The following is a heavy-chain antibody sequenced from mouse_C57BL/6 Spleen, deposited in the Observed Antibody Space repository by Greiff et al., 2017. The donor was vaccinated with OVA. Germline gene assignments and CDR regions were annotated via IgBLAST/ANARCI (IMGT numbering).Heavy chain of an antibody. CDR2: IWRGGST. Sequence: QVQLQQSGPGLVQPSQSLSITCTVSGFSLTSYGVHWVRQSPGKGLEWLGVIWRGGSTDYNAAFMSRLSITKDNSKSQVFFKMNSLQADDTAIYYCAKSPPHYDSYAMDYWGQGTSVTVSS. CDR3: AKSPPHYDSYAMDY. J-gene: IGHJ4*01. CDR1: GFSLTSYG. V-gene: IGHV2-5*01. D-gene: IGHD2-4*01.